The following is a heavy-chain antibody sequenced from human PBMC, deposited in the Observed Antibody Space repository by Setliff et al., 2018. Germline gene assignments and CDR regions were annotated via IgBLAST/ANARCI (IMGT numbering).Heavy chain of an antibody. V-gene: IGHV4-39*07. D-gene: IGHD3-10*01. J-gene: IGHJ6*02. CDR1: GGSISSSSYY. CDR2: INHSGST. CDR3: ARGGLWFGELLWKYYYYGMDV. Sequence: KPSETLSLTCTVSGGSISSSSYYWGWIRQPPGKGLEWIGEINHSGSTNNNPSLKSRVTISVDTSKNQFSLKLSSVTAADTAVYYCARGGLWFGELLWKYYYYGMDVWGQGTTVTVSS.